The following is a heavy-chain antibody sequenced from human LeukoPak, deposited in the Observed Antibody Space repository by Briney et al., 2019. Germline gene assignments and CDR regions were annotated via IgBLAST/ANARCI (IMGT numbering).Heavy chain of an antibody. Sequence: ASVKVSCKASGYTFTSYGISWVRQAPGQGLEWMGWISAYNGNTNYAQKLQGRVTMTTDTSTSTAYMVLRSLRSDDTAVYYCARVGSLGYDFWSGYQHFDYWGQGTLVTVSS. J-gene: IGHJ4*02. CDR2: ISAYNGNT. D-gene: IGHD3-3*01. CDR3: ARVGSLGYDFWSGYQHFDY. CDR1: GYTFTSYG. V-gene: IGHV1-18*01.